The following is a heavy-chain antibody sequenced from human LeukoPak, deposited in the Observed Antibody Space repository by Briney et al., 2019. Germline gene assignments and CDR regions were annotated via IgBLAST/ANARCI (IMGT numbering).Heavy chain of an antibody. D-gene: IGHD6-19*01. V-gene: IGHV4-59*01. CDR3: ARGVVVSGTKGYWFDP. CDR2: IYYSGST. J-gene: IGHJ5*02. CDR1: GGSIGTYY. Sequence: KASETLSLTCTVSGGSIGTYYWSWIRQAPGKGLEWIGYIYYSGSTSYNPPLKSRVTISVDRSKNQLSLTLNSVTAADTAVYYCARGVVVSGTKGYWFDPWGQGSLVTVSS.